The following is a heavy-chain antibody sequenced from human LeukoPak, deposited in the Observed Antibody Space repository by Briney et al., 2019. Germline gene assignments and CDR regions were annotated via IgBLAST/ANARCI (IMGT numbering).Heavy chain of an antibody. D-gene: IGHD3-22*01. Sequence: ASVKVSCKASGYTFISYGIMWVRQAPGQGLEWMGGFDPEDGETIYAQKFQGRVTMTEDTSTDTAYMELSSLRSEDTAVYYCATIPGWGYYDSSAGWGQGTLVTVSS. CDR2: FDPEDGET. J-gene: IGHJ4*02. V-gene: IGHV1-24*01. CDR1: GYTFISYG. CDR3: ATIPGWGYYDSSAG.